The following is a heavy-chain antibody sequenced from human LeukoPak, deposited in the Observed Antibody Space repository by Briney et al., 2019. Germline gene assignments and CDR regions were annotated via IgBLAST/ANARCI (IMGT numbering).Heavy chain of an antibody. J-gene: IGHJ5*02. CDR1: GYTFTSYG. CDR3: ARVQPIVVVPAARGVENWFDP. Sequence: ASVKVSCKAPGYTFTSYGISWVRQAPGQGLEWMGWISAYNDKTNYAQKLQGRVTMTTDTSTSTAYMELRSLRSDDTAVYYCARVQPIVVVPAARGVENWFDPWGQGTLVTVSS. D-gene: IGHD2-2*01. V-gene: IGHV1-18*01. CDR2: ISAYNDKT.